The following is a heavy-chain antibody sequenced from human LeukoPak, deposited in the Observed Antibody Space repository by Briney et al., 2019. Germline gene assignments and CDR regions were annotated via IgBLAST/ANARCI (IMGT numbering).Heavy chain of an antibody. CDR3: AVGEAAAGTPRRPQDYYDSSGYYS. J-gene: IGHJ4*02. D-gene: IGHD3-22*01. CDR2: INHSGST. V-gene: IGHV4-34*01. CDR1: GGSFSGYY. Sequence: PSETLSLTCAVYGGSFSGYYWSWIHQPPGRGLEWIGEINHSGSTNYNPSLKSRVTISVDTSKNQFSLKLSSVTAADTAVYYYAVGEAAAGTPRRPQDYYDSSGYYSWGQGTLVTVSS.